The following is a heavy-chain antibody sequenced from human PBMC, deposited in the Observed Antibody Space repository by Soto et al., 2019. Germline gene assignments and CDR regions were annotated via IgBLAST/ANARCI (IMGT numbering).Heavy chain of an antibody. CDR3: ARSSVVVTARDC. V-gene: IGHV1-3*01. Sequence: VSVKVSCKASGYTFTSYAMHWVRQAPGQRLEWMGWINAGNGNTKYSHKFQGRVTITRDTSASTAYMELSSLRSEDTAVFYCARSSVVVTARDCWGQGTLVTVCS. J-gene: IGHJ4*02. CDR2: INAGNGNT. D-gene: IGHD2-21*02. CDR1: GYTFTSYA.